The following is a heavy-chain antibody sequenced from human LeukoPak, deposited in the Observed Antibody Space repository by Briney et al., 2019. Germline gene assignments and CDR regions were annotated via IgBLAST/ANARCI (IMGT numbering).Heavy chain of an antibody. J-gene: IGHJ4*02. D-gene: IGHD3-10*01. CDR2: MNPNSGNT. CDR1: GYTFTSYD. V-gene: IGHV1-8*01. Sequence: ASVKVSCKASGYTFTSYDINWLRQATGQGVEWMGWMNPNSGNTGYAQKFQGRVTMTRNTSISTAYMELSSLRSEDTAVYYCARGLSMVQGVIFGYWGQGTLVTVSS. CDR3: ARGLSMVQGVIFGY.